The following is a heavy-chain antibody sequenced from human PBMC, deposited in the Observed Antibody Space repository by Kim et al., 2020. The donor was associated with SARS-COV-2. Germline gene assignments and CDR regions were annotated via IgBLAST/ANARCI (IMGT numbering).Heavy chain of an antibody. D-gene: IGHD3-10*02. V-gene: IGHV3-23*01. CDR2: IIGSGGIT. CDR3: ASHDEPKLTMIGRGLYVDL. CDR1: GFTFSSYG. Sequence: GGSLRLSCAASGFTFSSYGMSWVRQAPGKGLEWVSGIIGSGGITYYTDSVKGRFTISRDNSKNTLYLEMSSLRAEDTAAYYCASHDEPKLTMIGRGLYVDLGGRGNLVTVSS. J-gene: IGHJ2*01.